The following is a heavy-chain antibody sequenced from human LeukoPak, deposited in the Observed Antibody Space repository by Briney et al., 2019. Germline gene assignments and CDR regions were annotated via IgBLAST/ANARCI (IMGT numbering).Heavy chain of an antibody. D-gene: IGHD3-22*01. V-gene: IGHV4-34*01. CDR1: GGSFSGYY. CDR3: ARGVKGYYDSSGYYSPFDY. CDR2: INHSGST. Sequence: SETLSLPCAVYGGSFSGYYWSWIRQPPGKGLEWIGEINHSGSTNYNPSPKSRVTISVDTSKNQFSLKLSSVTAADTAVYYCARGVKGYYDSSGYYSPFDYWGQGTLVTVSS. J-gene: IGHJ4*02.